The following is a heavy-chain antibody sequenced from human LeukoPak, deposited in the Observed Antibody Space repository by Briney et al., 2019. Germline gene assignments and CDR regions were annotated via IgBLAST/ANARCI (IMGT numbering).Heavy chain of an antibody. CDR1: GFTFSSYW. CDR3: AKAFKFSGMGMDV. J-gene: IGHJ6*04. CDR2: ISWDGGST. D-gene: IGHD1-14*01. Sequence: GGSLRLSCAASGFTFSSYWMHWVRQAPGKGLVWVSLISWDGGSTYYADSVKGRFTISRDNSKNSLYLQMNSLRTEDTALYYCAKAFKFSGMGMDVWGKGTTVTISS. V-gene: IGHV3-43*01.